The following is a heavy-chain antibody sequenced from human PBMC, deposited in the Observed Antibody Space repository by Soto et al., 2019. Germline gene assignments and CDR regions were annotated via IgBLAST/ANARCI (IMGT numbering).Heavy chain of an antibody. CDR1: GFTFRDYG. D-gene: IGHD5-18*01. J-gene: IGHJ4*02. V-gene: IGHV3-48*02. CDR2: ISSTSRNT. CDR3: SRAAVYGYVY. Sequence: QPGGSLRLSCAASGFTFRDYGMNWVRQAPGRGLEWVAYISSTSRNTYNADSVKGRFTISRDNARNSLYLQMNSLRDEDTAVYYFSRAAVYGYVYWCQGPPVTV.